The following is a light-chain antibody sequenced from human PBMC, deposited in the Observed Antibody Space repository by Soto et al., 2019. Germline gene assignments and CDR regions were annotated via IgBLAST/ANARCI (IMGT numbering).Light chain of an antibody. CDR1: QDISNY. CDR3: QQYDNLPLS. CDR2: DAS. J-gene: IGKJ4*01. Sequence: DIQMTQSPSSLSASVGDRVTITCQASQDISNYLNWYQQKPGKDTKLLIYDASNLETGVPSRFSGSGSGTDFTFTIRSLQPEDIATYSCQQYDNLPLSFGGGTKVEIK. V-gene: IGKV1-33*01.